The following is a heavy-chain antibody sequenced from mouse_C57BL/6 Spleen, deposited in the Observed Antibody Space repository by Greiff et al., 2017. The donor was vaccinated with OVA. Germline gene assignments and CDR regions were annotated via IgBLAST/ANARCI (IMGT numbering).Heavy chain of an antibody. D-gene: IGHD2-4*01. J-gene: IGHJ3*01. CDR3: ARRIYYDYDEAWFAY. V-gene: IGHV1-50*01. CDR1: GYTFTSYW. CDR2: IDPSDSYT. Sequence: QVQLQQPGAELVKPGASVKLSCKASGYTFTSYWMQWVKQRPGQGLEWIGEIDPSDSYTNYNQKFKGKATLTVDTSSSTAYMQLSSLTSEDSAVYYCARRIYYDYDEAWFAYWGQGTLVTVSA.